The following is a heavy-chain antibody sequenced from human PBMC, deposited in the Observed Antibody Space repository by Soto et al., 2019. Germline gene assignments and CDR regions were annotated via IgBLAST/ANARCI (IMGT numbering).Heavy chain of an antibody. D-gene: IGHD2-2*02. CDR2: INPNSGGT. J-gene: IGHJ6*02. Sequence: GASVKVSCKASGYTFSGYYIHWLRQAPGQGLEWMGWINPNSGGTNYAQKFQGRVTVTRDTPTSTAYMELSRLTSDDTAVYYCARSLTEGYCSITGCYTRPLYGIDVWGQGTTVTVS. CDR3: ARSLTEGYCSITGCYTRPLYGIDV. V-gene: IGHV1-2*02. CDR1: GYTFSGYY.